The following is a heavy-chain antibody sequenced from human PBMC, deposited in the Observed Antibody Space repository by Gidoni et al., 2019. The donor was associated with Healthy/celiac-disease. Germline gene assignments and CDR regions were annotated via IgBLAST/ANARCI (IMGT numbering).Heavy chain of an antibody. CDR3: ARHTGRGLQVYYFDY. CDR2: IYYSGST. D-gene: IGHD1-26*01. J-gene: IGHJ4*02. Sequence: QLQLQESGPGLVKPSETLSLTCTVSGGSISSSSYYWGWIRQPPGKGLEWIGSIYYSGSTYYNPSLKSRVTISVDTSKNQFSLKLSSVTAADTAVYYCARHTGRGLQVYYFDYWGQGTLVTVSS. V-gene: IGHV4-39*01. CDR1: GGSISSSSYY.